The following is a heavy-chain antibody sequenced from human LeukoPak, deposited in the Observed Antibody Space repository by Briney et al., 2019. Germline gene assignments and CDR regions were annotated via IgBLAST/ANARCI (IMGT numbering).Heavy chain of an antibody. J-gene: IGHJ4*02. CDR3: ARDDSDVGMVATISREGDYFDS. CDR2: IAYDGGKA. Sequence: GGSLRLSCAASGFTFSRYAMHWVRQAPGEGLAWVAVIAYDGGKAYYTDSVKGRFTIFRDNSKNTLYLQMNPLRPEDTAIYYCARDDSDVGMVATISREGDYFDSWGQGTLVTVSS. V-gene: IGHV3-30*04. D-gene: IGHD5-12*01. CDR1: GFTFSRYA.